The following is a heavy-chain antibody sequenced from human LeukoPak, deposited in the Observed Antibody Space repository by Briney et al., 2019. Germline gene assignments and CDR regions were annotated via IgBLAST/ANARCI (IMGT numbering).Heavy chain of an antibody. V-gene: IGHV3-33*01. D-gene: IGHD6-19*01. J-gene: IGHJ4*02. Sequence: PGGSLRLSCAASGFTFSSYGMHWVRQAPGKGLEWVAVIWCDGSNKYCADSVKGRFTISRDNSKNTLYLQMNSLRAEDTAVYYCARLAVAGARGFDYWGQGTLVTVSS. CDR3: ARLAVAGARGFDY. CDR2: IWCDGSNK. CDR1: GFTFSSYG.